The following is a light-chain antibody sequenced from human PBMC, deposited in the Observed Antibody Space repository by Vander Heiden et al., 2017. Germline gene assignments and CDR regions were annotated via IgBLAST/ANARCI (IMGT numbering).Light chain of an antibody. CDR1: SSDVGGYNY. V-gene: IGLV2-14*03. CDR3: SSYTSSSTLL. CDR2: DVT. Sequence: QSALTQPASVSASPGQSIAISCTGTSSDVGGYNYVSWYQQHPGKAPKLMIYDVTNRPSGVSNRFSGSKSGNTASLTISGLQAEDEADYYCSSYTSSSTLLFGGGTKLTVL. J-gene: IGLJ2*01.